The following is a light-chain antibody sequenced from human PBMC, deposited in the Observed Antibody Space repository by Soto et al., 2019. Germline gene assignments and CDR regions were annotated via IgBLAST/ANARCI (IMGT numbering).Light chain of an antibody. CDR2: DVS. J-gene: IGLJ3*02. Sequence: QSALTQPASVSGSPGQSITISCTGTSSDVGGYNYVSWYQQHTGKAPKLMIYDVSNRPSGVSNRFSGSKSGNTASLTISGLQAEDEADYYCSSYTSSSTPVLFGGGTKVTVL. V-gene: IGLV2-14*01. CDR1: SSDVGGYNY. CDR3: SSYTSSSTPVL.